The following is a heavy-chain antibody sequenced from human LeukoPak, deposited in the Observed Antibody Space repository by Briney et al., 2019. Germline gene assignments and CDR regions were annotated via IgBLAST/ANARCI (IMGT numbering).Heavy chain of an antibody. Sequence: SETLSLTCTVSGGSISSYYWSWIRQPPGKGLEWIGYIYYSGSTNYNPSLKSRVTISVDTSKNQFSLKLSSVTAADTAVYYCARSLIAVAGTVYYYGMDVWGQGTTVTVSS. CDR1: GGSISSYY. D-gene: IGHD6-19*01. CDR2: IYYSGST. CDR3: ARSLIAVAGTVYYYGMDV. J-gene: IGHJ6*02. V-gene: IGHV4-59*01.